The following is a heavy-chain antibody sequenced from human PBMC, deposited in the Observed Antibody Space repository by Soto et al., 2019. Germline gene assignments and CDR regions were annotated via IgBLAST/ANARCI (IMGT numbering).Heavy chain of an antibody. D-gene: IGHD5-12*01. CDR3: ARLAMATRRGYYGMDV. CDR2: IDPSDSYT. Sequence: EVQLVQSGAEVKKPGESQRISCKGSGYSFTSYWISWVRQMPGKGLEWMGRIDPSDSYTNYSPSFQGHVTISADKSISTAYLQWSSLKASDTAMYYCARLAMATRRGYYGMDVWGQGTTVTVSS. CDR1: GYSFTSYW. J-gene: IGHJ6*02. V-gene: IGHV5-10-1*01.